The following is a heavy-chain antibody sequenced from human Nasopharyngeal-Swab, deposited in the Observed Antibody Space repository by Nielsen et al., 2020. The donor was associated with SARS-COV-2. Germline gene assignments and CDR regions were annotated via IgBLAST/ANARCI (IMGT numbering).Heavy chain of an antibody. CDR1: GYTFTSYY. CDR2: INPSGGST. D-gene: IGHD2-2*01. CDR3: AREEDIVVVPAAGLDY. V-gene: IGHV1-46*01. Sequence: ASVKVSCKASGYTFTSYYMHWERQAPGQGLEWMGIINPSGGSTSYAQKFQGRVTMTRDTSTSTVYMELSSLRSEDTAVYYCAREEDIVVVPAAGLDYWGQGTLVTVSS. J-gene: IGHJ4*02.